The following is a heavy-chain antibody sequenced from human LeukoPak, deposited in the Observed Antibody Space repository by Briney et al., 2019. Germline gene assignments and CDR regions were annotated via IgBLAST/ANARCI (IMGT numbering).Heavy chain of an antibody. Sequence: PSETLSLTCTVSGGSISSSSYYWGWIRQPPGKGLEWIGSIYYSGSTYYNPSLKSRVTISVDTSKNQFSLKLSSVTAADTAVYYCARQQQWLVLIYFDYWGQGTLVTVSS. CDR3: ARQQQWLVLIYFDY. V-gene: IGHV4-39*01. CDR1: GGSISSSSYY. CDR2: IYYSGST. D-gene: IGHD6-19*01. J-gene: IGHJ4*02.